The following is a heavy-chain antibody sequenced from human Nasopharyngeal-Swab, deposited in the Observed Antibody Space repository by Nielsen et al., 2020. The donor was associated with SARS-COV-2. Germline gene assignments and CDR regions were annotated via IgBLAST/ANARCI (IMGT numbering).Heavy chain of an antibody. CDR1: GYTITSYA. CDR2: INTNTGNP. V-gene: IGHV7-4-1*02. Sequence: ASVKVSCKASGYTITSYAMNWVRQAPGQGLEWMGWINTNTGNPTYAQGFTGRFVFSLDTSVSTAYLQISSLKAEDTAVYYCARGDWYSSSWLLKSYYFDYWGQGTLVTVSS. D-gene: IGHD6-13*01. J-gene: IGHJ4*02. CDR3: ARGDWYSSSWLLKSYYFDY.